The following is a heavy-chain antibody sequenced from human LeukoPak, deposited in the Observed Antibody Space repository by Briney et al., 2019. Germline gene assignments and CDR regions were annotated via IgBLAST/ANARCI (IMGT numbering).Heavy chain of an antibody. CDR1: GFTFSGYY. Sequence: PGGSLRLSCAASGFTFSGYYMHWVRQAPGKGLVWVSRIDSDGRSTNYADSVKGRFTISRDNAKNTLYLQMTSLRAEDTAVYYCVRDRFHLDTLLSTVTHIAGFDYWGQGTLVTVSP. J-gene: IGHJ4*02. D-gene: IGHD4-17*01. CDR3: VRDRFHLDTLLSTVTHIAGFDY. CDR2: IDSDGRST. V-gene: IGHV3-74*01.